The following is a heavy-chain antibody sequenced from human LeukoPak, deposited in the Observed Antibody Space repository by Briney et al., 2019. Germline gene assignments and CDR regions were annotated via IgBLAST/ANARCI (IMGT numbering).Heavy chain of an antibody. J-gene: IGHJ4*02. CDR3: TRDKTMIRGENFFDY. V-gene: IGHV3-74*01. CDR1: GFTFSSYW. CDR2: LNSDGSST. Sequence: PGGSLRLSCAASGFTFSSYWMHWVRQAPGKGLVWVSRLNSDGSSTSYADSVKGRFTISRDNSKNSLYLHMNSLRTEDTALYFCTRDKTMIRGENFFDYWGQGTLVTVSS. D-gene: IGHD3-10*01.